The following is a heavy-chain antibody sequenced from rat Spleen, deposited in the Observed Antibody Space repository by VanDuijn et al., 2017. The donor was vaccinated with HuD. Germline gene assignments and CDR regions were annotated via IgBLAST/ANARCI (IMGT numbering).Heavy chain of an antibody. J-gene: IGHJ2*01. Sequence: EVQLVESGGGLVQPGRSLKLSCAASGFTFSDYYMAWVRQVPTKGLEWVAYISTVASSTYYRDSVKCRFTISRDNAKTTLYLQMDSLRSEDTATYYCTTGVYPGNFDHWGQGVMVTVSS. CDR3: TTGVYPGNFDH. CDR1: GFTFSDYY. D-gene: IGHD1-4*01. CDR2: ISTVASST. V-gene: IGHV5-27*01.